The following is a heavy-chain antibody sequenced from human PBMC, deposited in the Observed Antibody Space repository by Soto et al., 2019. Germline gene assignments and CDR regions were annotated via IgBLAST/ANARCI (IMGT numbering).Heavy chain of an antibody. J-gene: IGHJ4*02. CDR2: IYHSGST. CDR3: AREGGDIAALDY. D-gene: IGHD6-6*01. Sequence: SETLSLTCTVSGYSISSGYYWGWIRQPPGKGLEWIGSIYHSGSTYYNPSLKSRVTISVDTSKNQFSLKLSSVTAADTAVYYCAREGGDIAALDYWGQGTLVTVSS. V-gene: IGHV4-38-2*02. CDR1: GYSISSGYY.